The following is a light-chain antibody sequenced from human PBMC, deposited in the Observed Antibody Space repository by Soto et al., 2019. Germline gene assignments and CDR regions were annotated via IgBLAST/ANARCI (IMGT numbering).Light chain of an antibody. CDR1: SSNIGAGYD. CDR3: QSHDSSLSGWV. V-gene: IGLV1-40*01. J-gene: IGLJ3*02. Sequence: QAVLTQPPSVSGAPGQRVTISCTGSSSNIGAGYDVHWYQQLPGTAPKLLIYGNSNRPSGVPDRFSGSKSGTSASLAITGLQAEDEADYYCQSHDSSLSGWVFGGGTKLNDL. CDR2: GNS.